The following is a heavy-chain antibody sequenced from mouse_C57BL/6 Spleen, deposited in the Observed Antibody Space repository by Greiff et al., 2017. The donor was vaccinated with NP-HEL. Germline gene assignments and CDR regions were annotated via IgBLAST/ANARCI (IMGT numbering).Heavy chain of an antibody. V-gene: IGHV1-50*01. Sequence: QVHVKQPGAELVKPGASVKLSCKASGYTFTSYWMQWVKQRPGQGLEWIGEIDPSDSYTNYNQKFKGKATLTVDTSSSTAYMQLSSLTSEDSAVYYCARSRGEGYWGQGTTLTVSS. CDR2: IDPSDSYT. D-gene: IGHD2-13*01. J-gene: IGHJ2*01. CDR3: ARSRGEGY. CDR1: GYTFTSYW.